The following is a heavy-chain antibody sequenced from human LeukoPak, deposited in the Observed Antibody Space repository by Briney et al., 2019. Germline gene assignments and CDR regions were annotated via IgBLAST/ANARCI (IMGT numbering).Heavy chain of an antibody. CDR1: GFTFSSYE. J-gene: IGHJ5*02. Sequence: GGSLRLSCAASGFTFSSYEMNWVRQAPGKGLEWVSSISSSSSYIYSADSVKGRFTISRDNAKNSLYLQMNSLRAEDTAVYYCARWDGDYEGAEWFDPWGQGTLVTVSS. CDR3: ARWDGDYEGAEWFDP. CDR2: ISSSSSYI. D-gene: IGHD4-17*01. V-gene: IGHV3-21*01.